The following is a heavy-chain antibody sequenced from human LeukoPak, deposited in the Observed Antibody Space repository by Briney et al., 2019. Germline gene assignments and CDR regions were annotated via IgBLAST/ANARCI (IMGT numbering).Heavy chain of an antibody. CDR3: ATTYYYDSSGWEAFDI. CDR1: GFTFSSYG. D-gene: IGHD3-22*01. J-gene: IGHJ3*02. V-gene: IGHV3-30*03. Sequence: PGRSLRLSCAASGFTFSSYGMHWVRQAPGKGLEWVAVISYDGSNKYYADSVKGRFTISRDNSKNTLYLQMNSLRAEDTAVYYCATTYYYDSSGWEAFDIWGQGTMVTVSS. CDR2: ISYDGSNK.